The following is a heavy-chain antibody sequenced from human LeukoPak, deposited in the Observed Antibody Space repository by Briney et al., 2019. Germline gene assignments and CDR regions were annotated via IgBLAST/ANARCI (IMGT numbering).Heavy chain of an antibody. CDR1: GFTFRNYG. V-gene: IGHV3-30*02. Sequence: GGSLRLSCAASGFTFRNYGMHWVRQATGKGLEGVSFIWSDGNNRFHADSVKGRFTISRDNSKNMLYLQMDSLRPEDTAVYYCAKDPGASVSGFHMDVWGKGTTVIVSS. J-gene: IGHJ6*03. CDR3: AKDPGASVSGFHMDV. D-gene: IGHD3-3*01. CDR2: IWSDGNNR.